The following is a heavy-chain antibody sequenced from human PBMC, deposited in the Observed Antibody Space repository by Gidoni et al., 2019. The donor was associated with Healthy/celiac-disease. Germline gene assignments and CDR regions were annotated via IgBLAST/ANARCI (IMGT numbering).Heavy chain of an antibody. D-gene: IGHD6-19*01. J-gene: IGHJ5*02. CDR3: ARVAVAEGWFDP. V-gene: IGHV3-74*01. CDR2: INSDGSST. Sequence: EVQLVESGGGLVQPGGSLRLSCAASGFTFSSYWMHWVRQAPGKGLVWVSRINSDGSSTSYADSVKGRFTISRDNAKNTLYLQMNSLRAEDTAVYYCARVAVAEGWFDPWGQGTLVTVSS. CDR1: GFTFSSYW.